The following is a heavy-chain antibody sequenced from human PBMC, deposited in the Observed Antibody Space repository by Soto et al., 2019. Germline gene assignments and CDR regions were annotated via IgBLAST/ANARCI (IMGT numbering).Heavy chain of an antibody. D-gene: IGHD1-26*01. J-gene: IGHJ4*02. CDR1: GFTFTSSA. CDR2: IVVGSGNT. Sequence: SVKVSCKASGFTFTSSAVQWVRQARGQRLEWIGWIVVGSGNTNYAQKLQERVTITRDMSTSTAYMELSSLRSEDTAVYYCAAGAGADVFDYWGQGTLVTVSS. V-gene: IGHV1-58*01. CDR3: AAGAGADVFDY.